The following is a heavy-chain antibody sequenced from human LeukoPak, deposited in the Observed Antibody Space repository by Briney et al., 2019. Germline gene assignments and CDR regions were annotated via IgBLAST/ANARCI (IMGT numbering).Heavy chain of an antibody. D-gene: IGHD3-3*01. CDR2: INHSGST. CDR3: ARGPNDFWSGYYNWFDP. Sequence: SETLSLTCAVYGGSFGGYYWSWIRQPPGKGLEWIGEINHSGSTNYNPSLKSRVTISVDTSKNQFSLKLSSVTAADTAVYYCARGPNDFWSGYYNWFDPWGQGTLVTVSS. J-gene: IGHJ5*02. CDR1: GGSFGGYY. V-gene: IGHV4-34*01.